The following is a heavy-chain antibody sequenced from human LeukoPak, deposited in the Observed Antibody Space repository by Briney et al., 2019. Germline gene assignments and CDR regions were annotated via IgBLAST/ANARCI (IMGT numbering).Heavy chain of an antibody. CDR3: ATLRVVVTATGLDY. V-gene: IGHV3-48*02. CDR1: GFTFSTDS. Sequence: GGSLRLSCAASGFTFSTDSMNWVRQAPGKGLEWVSYISSSSSTIYYADSVKGRFTISRDNAKNSLYLQMNSLRDEDTAVYYCATLRVVVTATGLDYWGQGILVTVSS. J-gene: IGHJ4*02. D-gene: IGHD2-21*02. CDR2: ISSSSSTI.